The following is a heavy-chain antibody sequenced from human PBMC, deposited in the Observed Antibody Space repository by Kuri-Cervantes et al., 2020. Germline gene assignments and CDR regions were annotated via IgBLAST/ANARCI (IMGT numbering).Heavy chain of an antibody. Sequence: GESLKISCAASGFTFSDYYMSWIRQAPGKGLEWVSYISSSGSTIYYADSVKGRFTISRDNAKNSLYLQMSSLRAEDTAVYYCAKETAATTDYWGQGTLVAV. J-gene: IGHJ4*02. D-gene: IGHD2-15*01. CDR1: GFTFSDYY. CDR2: ISSSGSTI. CDR3: AKETAATTDY. V-gene: IGHV3-11*01.